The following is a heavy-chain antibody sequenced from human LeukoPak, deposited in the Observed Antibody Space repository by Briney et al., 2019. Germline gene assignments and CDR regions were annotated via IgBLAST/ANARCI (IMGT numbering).Heavy chain of an antibody. V-gene: IGHV4-59*01. CDR2: IYYSGST. J-gene: IGHJ4*02. D-gene: IGHD5-18*01. CDR1: GGSISNYY. CDR3: ARVGGYSYGSIDY. Sequence: SETLSLTCTVSGGSISNYYWSWIRQPPGKGLEWIGYIYYSGSTNYNPSLKSRVTISVDTSKNQFSLKLSSVTAADTAVYYCARVGGYSYGSIDYWGQGTLVTVSS.